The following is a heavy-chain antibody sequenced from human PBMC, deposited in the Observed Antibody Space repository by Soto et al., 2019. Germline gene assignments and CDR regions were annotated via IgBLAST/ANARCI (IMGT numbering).Heavy chain of an antibody. CDR3: ARASGSGSYYSPADS. Sequence: GESLKISCKGSGYSFTSYWIGWVRQMPGKGLEWMGIIYPGDSDTRYSPSFQGQVTISADKSISTAYLQWSSLKASDTAMYYCARASGSGSYYSPADSWGQGTLVTVSS. J-gene: IGHJ4*02. CDR1: GYSFTSYW. D-gene: IGHD3-10*01. V-gene: IGHV5-51*01. CDR2: IYPGDSDT.